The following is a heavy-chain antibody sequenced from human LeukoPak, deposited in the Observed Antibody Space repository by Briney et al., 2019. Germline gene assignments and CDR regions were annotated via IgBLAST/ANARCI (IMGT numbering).Heavy chain of an antibody. CDR3: AKIFKAAAGTDYFDY. CDR1: GFIFDDYA. V-gene: IGHV3-23*01. J-gene: IGHJ4*02. CDR2: ISGSGGST. D-gene: IGHD6-13*01. Sequence: PGRSLRLSCAVSGFIFDDYAMHWVRQAPGKGLEWVSAISGSGGSTYYADSVKGRFTISRDNSKNTLYLQMNSLRAEDTAVYYCAKIFKAAAGTDYFDYWGQGTLVTVSS.